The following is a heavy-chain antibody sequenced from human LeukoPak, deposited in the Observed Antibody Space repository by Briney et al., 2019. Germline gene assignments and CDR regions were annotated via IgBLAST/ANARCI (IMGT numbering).Heavy chain of an antibody. CDR3: AKGGKWDVTPFDY. V-gene: IGHV3-23*01. CDR2: ISGGGGST. D-gene: IGHD1-26*01. J-gene: IGHJ4*02. CDR1: GFTFTSYS. Sequence: GVSLRLSCAASGFTFTSYSMKWVRQAPGKGLEGFSTISGGGGSTYYADSVKVRFTISRYNSKHTMYLQVTSLRAEHTAVYYCAKGGKWDVTPFDYWGQGTLVTVSS.